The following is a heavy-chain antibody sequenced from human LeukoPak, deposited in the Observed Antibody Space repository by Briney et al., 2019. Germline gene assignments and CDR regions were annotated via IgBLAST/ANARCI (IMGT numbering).Heavy chain of an antibody. CDR1: GFTFSSYW. D-gene: IGHD2-15*01. Sequence: PGGSLRLSCAASGFTFSSYWMHWVRQAPGKGLVWVSRINGDGTSITYAYSVKGRFTISRDNAKSTMYLKMNSLRDEDTDVYYCARDQLYCSGGYCYKDYWGQGTLVTVSS. CDR3: ARDQLYCSGGYCYKDY. J-gene: IGHJ4*02. CDR2: INGDGTSI. V-gene: IGHV3-74*01.